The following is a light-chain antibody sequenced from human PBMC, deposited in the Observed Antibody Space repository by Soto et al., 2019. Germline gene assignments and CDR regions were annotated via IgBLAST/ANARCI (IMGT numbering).Light chain of an antibody. CDR1: RSDIGAHNF. CDR2: DVN. V-gene: IGLV2-14*03. J-gene: IGLJ2*01. CDR3: TSWTTSTTMI. Sequence: QSALTQPASVSGSPGQSITISCTGTRSDIGAHNFVSWYQQHPGEAPKLTLYDVNIRPSGVSNRFSGSKSGNTASLTISRLQAEDEADYYCTSWTTSTTMIFGGGTKVTVL.